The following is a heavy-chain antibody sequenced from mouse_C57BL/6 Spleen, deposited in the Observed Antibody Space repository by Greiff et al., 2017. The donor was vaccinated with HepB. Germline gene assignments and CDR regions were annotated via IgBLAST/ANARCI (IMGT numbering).Heavy chain of an antibody. CDR1: GFNIKDYY. CDR2: IDPEDGDT. Sequence: EVQLQQSGAELVRPGASVKLSCTASGFNIKDYYMHWVKQRPEQGLEWIGRIDPEDGDTEYAPKFQGKATMTADTSSNTAYLQRSSLTSEDTAVYYCTTWGTTVVARDYWGQGTTLTVSS. V-gene: IGHV14-1*01. CDR3: TTWGTTVVARDY. D-gene: IGHD1-1*01. J-gene: IGHJ2*01.